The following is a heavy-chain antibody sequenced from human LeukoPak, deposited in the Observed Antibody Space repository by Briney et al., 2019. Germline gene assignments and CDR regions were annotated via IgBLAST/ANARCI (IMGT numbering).Heavy chain of an antibody. CDR1: GYTSKDYD. V-gene: IGHV1-8*01. D-gene: IGHD3-10*01. J-gene: IGHJ5*02. Sequence: GASVKVSCKPSGYTSKDYDINWVRQAPGQGLEWMGWMNPKSGTTGYAPRFQRRVTMTTNASISTAFMELTSLRSDDTAVYFCVSDHSGTSRFDPWGQGTLVTISS. CDR2: MNPKSGTT. CDR3: VSDHSGTSRFDP.